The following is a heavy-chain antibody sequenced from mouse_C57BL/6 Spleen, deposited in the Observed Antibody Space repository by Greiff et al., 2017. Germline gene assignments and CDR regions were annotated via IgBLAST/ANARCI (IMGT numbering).Heavy chain of an antibody. CDR3: ARSGYGKPYYAMDY. CDR2: IYPGDGDT. Sequence: QVQLQQSGAELVKPGASVKISCKASGYAFSSYWMNWVKQRPGKGLEWIGQIYPGDGDTNYNGKFKGKATLTADKSSSTAYMQLSSLTSEDSAVYFCARSGYGKPYYAMDYRGQGTSVTVSS. D-gene: IGHD2-10*02. CDR1: GYAFSSYW. J-gene: IGHJ4*01. V-gene: IGHV1-80*01.